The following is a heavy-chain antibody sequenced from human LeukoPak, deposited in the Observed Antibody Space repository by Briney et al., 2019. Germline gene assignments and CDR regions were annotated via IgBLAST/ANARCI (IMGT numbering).Heavy chain of an antibody. Sequence: AGSLRLSCAASGFTSISYGMHWVRQAPGKGLEWVTFIRYDGSNKYYADSVKGRFIISRDNSKNTLYLQMNSLRAEDTAVYYCAKDTVKVTTIRRVPHYMDVWGKGTTVTISS. J-gene: IGHJ6*03. V-gene: IGHV3-30*02. CDR1: GFTSISYG. CDR3: AKDTVKVTTIRRVPHYMDV. CDR2: IRYDGSNK. D-gene: IGHD5-12*01.